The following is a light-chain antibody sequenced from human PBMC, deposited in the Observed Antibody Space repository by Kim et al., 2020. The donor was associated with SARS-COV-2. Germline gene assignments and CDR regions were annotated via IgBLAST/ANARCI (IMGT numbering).Light chain of an antibody. Sequence: QSALTQPPSVSGSPGQSVTISCTGTSSDVGSYNRVSWYQQPPGTAPKLMIYEVSNRPSGVPDRFSGSKSGNTASLTISGLQAEDEADYYCSSYTSSSNVLFGGVTQLTVL. J-gene: IGLJ2*01. CDR2: EVS. V-gene: IGLV2-18*02. CDR1: SSDVGSYNR. CDR3: SSYTSSSNVL.